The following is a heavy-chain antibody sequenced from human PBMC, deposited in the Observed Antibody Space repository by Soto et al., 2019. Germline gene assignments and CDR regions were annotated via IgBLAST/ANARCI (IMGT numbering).Heavy chain of an antibody. D-gene: IGHD5-18*01. CDR2: IYYSGST. V-gene: IGHV4-31*03. Sequence: PSETLSLTCTVSGGSISSGGYYWSWIRQHPGKGLEWIGYIYYSGSTYYNPSLKSRVTISVDTSKNQFSLKLSSVTAADTAVYYCAREDTAMVFRYFDYWGQGTLVTV. J-gene: IGHJ4*02. CDR1: GGSISSGGYY. CDR3: AREDTAMVFRYFDY.